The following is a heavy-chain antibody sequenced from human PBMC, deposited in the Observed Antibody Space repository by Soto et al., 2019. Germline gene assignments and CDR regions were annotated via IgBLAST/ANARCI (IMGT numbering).Heavy chain of an antibody. D-gene: IGHD3-10*01. CDR3: ARTGAKKTEYFQH. Sequence: QVQLVESGGGVVQPGRSLRLSCAASGFTFSSYAMHWVRQAPGKGLEWVAVISYDGSNKYYADSVKGRFTISRDNSKNTLYLQMNSLRAEDTAVYYCARTGAKKTEYFQHWGQGTLVTVSS. CDR1: GFTFSSYA. V-gene: IGHV3-30-3*01. CDR2: ISYDGSNK. J-gene: IGHJ1*01.